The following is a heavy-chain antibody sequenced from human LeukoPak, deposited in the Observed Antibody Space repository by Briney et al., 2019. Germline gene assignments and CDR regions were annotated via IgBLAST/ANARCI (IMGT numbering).Heavy chain of an antibody. D-gene: IGHD2-21*01. J-gene: IGHJ4*02. CDR2: IKQDGSGK. CDR3: ASDWGGYYFDY. V-gene: IGHV3-7*03. CDR1: GFTFSSYW. Sequence: GGSLRLSCAASGFTFSSYWMSWVRQAPGKGLEWVANIKQDGSGKYYVDSVKGRFTISRDNAKNSLYLQMNSLRAEDTAMYYCASDWGGYYFDYWGQGTLVTVSS.